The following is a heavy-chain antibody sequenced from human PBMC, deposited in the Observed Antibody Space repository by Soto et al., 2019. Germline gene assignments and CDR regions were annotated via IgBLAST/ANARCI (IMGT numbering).Heavy chain of an antibody. CDR3: AKDLPGELLPNCFAP. J-gene: IGHJ5*02. CDR1: GFTFSSYA. Sequence: GGSLRLSCAASGFTFSSYAMNWVRQAPGKGLEWVSAISGSGDSTYYVDSVKGRFTISRDNSNNTLYLQMNSLRAEDTAVYYWAKDLPGELLPNCFAPWGQETWVTVST. CDR2: ISGSGDST. V-gene: IGHV3-23*01. D-gene: IGHD1-26*01.